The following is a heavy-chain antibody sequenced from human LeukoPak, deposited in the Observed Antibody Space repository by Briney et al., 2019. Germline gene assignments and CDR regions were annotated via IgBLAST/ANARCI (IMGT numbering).Heavy chain of an antibody. Sequence: GGSLRLSCAASGFTFDDYGMSWVRQAPGKGLEWVSGINWNGGSTGYADSVKGRFTISRDNSKNTLYLQMNSLRSEDTAVYYCAKRIQSAMATGYWGQGTLVTVSS. CDR2: INWNGGST. D-gene: IGHD5-18*01. CDR1: GFTFDDYG. CDR3: AKRIQSAMATGY. J-gene: IGHJ4*02. V-gene: IGHV3-20*04.